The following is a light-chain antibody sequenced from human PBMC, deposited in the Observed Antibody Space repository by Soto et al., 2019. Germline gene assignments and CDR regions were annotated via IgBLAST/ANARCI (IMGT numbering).Light chain of an antibody. CDR1: SSDVGGYNY. V-gene: IGLV2-14*01. CDR2: EVS. CDR3: SSYTSSSTPHVV. J-gene: IGLJ2*01. Sequence: QSALTQPASVSGSPGQSITISCTGTSSDVGGYNYVSWYQQHPGKAPKLMIYEVSNRPSGVSNRFSGSKSGNTACRTISGLQAEDEADYSCSSYTSSSTPHVVFGGGTKVTVL.